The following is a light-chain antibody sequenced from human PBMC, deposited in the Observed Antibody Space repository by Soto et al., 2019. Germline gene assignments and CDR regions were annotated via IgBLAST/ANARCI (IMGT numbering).Light chain of an antibody. Sequence: QSALTQPASVSGAPGQSITISCTGTSSDVGGYNDVSWYQQHPGKAPKLLIYEVSNRPAGVSNRFSGSKSGNTASLTISGLQDEDEADYYCSSYTIISPVLFGGGTKVTVL. J-gene: IGLJ2*01. CDR2: EVS. V-gene: IGLV2-14*03. CDR3: SSYTIISPVL. CDR1: SSDVGGYND.